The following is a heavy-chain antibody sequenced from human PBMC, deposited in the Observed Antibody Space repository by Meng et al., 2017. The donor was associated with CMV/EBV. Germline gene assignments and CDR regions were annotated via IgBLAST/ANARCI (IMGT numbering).Heavy chain of an antibody. CDR1: GFTFSSYW. Sequence: GESLKISCAASGFTFSSYWMHWVRQAPGKGLVRVSRINSDGSSTSYADSVKGRFTISRDNAKNTLYLQMNSLRAEDTAVYYCARDPRDGYNLPLDYWGQGTLVTVSS. J-gene: IGHJ4*02. D-gene: IGHD5-24*01. CDR3: ARDPRDGYNLPLDY. CDR2: INSDGSST. V-gene: IGHV3-74*01.